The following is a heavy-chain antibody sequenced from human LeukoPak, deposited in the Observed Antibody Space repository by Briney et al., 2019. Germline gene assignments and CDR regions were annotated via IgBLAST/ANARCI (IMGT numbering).Heavy chain of an antibody. J-gene: IGHJ4*02. D-gene: IGHD5-12*01. CDR1: GFTFSSYS. CDR2: ISSSSSYI. V-gene: IGHV3-21*01. CDR3: ARGRAPVATSNYFDY. Sequence: PGGSLRLSCAASGFTFSSYSMNWVRQAPGKGLEWVSSISSSSSYIYYADSVKGRFTISRDNAKNSLYLQMNSLRAEDTAVYYCARGRAPVATSNYFDYWGQGTLVTVSS.